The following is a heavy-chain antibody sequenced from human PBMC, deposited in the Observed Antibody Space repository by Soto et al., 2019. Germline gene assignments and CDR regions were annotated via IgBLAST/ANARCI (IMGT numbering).Heavy chain of an antibody. Sequence: ETLSLTCTVSGGSISSYYWSWIRQPPGKGLEWIGYIYYSGSTNYNPSLKSRVTISVDTSKNQFSLKLSSVTAADTAVYYCARLGLSGSYYKPPYYFDYWGQGTLVTVSS. CDR3: ARLGLSGSYYKPPYYFDY. CDR1: GGSISSYY. CDR2: IYYSGST. D-gene: IGHD3-10*01. V-gene: IGHV4-59*08. J-gene: IGHJ4*02.